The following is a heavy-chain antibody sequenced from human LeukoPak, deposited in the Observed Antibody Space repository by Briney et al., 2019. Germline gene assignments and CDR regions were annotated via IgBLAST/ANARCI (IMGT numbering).Heavy chain of an antibody. V-gene: IGHV3-30*18. CDR3: AKDNVGKGIAARPGRTPYYYYMDV. CDR2: ISYDGSNK. J-gene: IGHJ6*03. D-gene: IGHD6-6*01. CDR1: GFTFSSYG. Sequence: GGSLRLSCAASGFTFSSYGMHWVRQAPGKGLEWVAVISYDGSNKYYADSVKGRFTISRDNSKNTLYQQMNSLRAEDTAVYYCAKDNVGKGIAARPGRTPYYYYMDVWGKGTTVTVSS.